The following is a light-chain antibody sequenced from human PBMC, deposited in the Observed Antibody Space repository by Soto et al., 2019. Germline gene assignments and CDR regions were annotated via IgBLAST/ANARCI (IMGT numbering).Light chain of an antibody. Sequence: VLMTQSPLSLPVTLGQPASITCRSNQSLVHSDGIAYFSWFQQRPGRSPRRLIYKVSNRDSGVPARFSGSGSGTDFALKISRVEAEDVGVYYCMQGTHWPITFGQRARLEI. CDR1: QSLVHSDGIAY. V-gene: IGKV2-30*02. CDR3: MQGTHWPIT. CDR2: KVS. J-gene: IGKJ5*01.